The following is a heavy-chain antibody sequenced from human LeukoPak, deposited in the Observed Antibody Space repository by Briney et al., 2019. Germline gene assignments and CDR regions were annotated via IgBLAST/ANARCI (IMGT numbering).Heavy chain of an antibody. V-gene: IGHV3-21*01. CDR2: ISSDSNYI. CDR1: GFTFSTYS. D-gene: IGHD2-2*01. CDR3: ARVGDIVVVPAPYFDY. J-gene: IGHJ4*02. Sequence: GGSLRLSCAASGFTFSTYSMNWVRQAPGKGLEWVSSISSDSNYIYYADSLKGRFTISRDNAKNSLYLQMISLRAEDTAVYYCARVGDIVVVPAPYFDYWGQGTLVTVSS.